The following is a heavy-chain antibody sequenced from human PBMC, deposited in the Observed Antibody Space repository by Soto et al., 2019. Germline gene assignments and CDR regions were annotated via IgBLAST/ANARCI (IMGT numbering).Heavy chain of an antibody. CDR3: ARSRSYSSSWYRHPPWFDP. D-gene: IGHD6-13*01. CDR1: GFTFSSYG. V-gene: IGHV3-33*01. Sequence: GGSLRLSCAASGFTFSSYGMHWVRQAPGKGLEWVAVIRYDGSNKYYADSVKGRFTISRDNSKNTLYLQMNSLRAEDTAVYYCARSRSYSSSWYRHPPWFDPWGQGTLVTVSS. J-gene: IGHJ5*02. CDR2: IRYDGSNK.